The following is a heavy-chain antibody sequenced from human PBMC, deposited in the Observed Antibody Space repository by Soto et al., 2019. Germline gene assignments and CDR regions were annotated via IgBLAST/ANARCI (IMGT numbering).Heavy chain of an antibody. Sequence: GXSLRLASAASGLTLSTSWMHWVGQAPGKGLVWVSRINSDGSDTNYADSVKGRFTISRDNAKNTLYLEMNSLRAEDTAVYYCARDPEEWELTFDCWGQGTLVTVSS. CDR2: INSDGSDT. CDR1: GLTLSTSW. CDR3: ARDPEEWELTFDC. V-gene: IGHV3-74*01. D-gene: IGHD1-26*01. J-gene: IGHJ4*02.